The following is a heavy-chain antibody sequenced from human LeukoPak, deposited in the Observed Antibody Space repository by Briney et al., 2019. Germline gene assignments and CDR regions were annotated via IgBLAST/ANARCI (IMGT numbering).Heavy chain of an antibody. CDR3: TKGRGNHY. D-gene: IGHD4-23*01. Sequence: PGGSLRLSCAASEFSFSDFWMGWVRQAPGKGLEWVANINQGGSETYYVDSVKGRFTISRDNAKKSLFLQMNSLRAEDTAVYYCTKGRGNHYWGQGTLVTVST. V-gene: IGHV3-7*01. CDR2: INQGGSET. J-gene: IGHJ4*02. CDR1: EFSFSDFW.